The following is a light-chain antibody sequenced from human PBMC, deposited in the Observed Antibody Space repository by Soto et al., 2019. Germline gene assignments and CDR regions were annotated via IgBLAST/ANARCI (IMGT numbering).Light chain of an antibody. CDR3: QRYGSSRWT. V-gene: IGKV3-20*01. Sequence: EIVLTQSPGTLSLSPGERATLSCRASQSVSSSYLAWYQQNRGQAPRLLIYGASSRAPGIPDRFGGSGSGTDFTLTISRLEPEDFAVYYCQRYGSSRWTFGQGIKVDIK. CDR2: GAS. CDR1: QSVSSSY. J-gene: IGKJ1*01.